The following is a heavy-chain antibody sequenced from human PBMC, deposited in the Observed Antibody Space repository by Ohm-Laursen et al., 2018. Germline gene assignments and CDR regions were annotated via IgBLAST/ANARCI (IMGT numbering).Heavy chain of an antibody. Sequence: SLRLSCTASGFTFDDYAMHWVRQAPGKGLEWVSGISWNSGSIGYADPVKGRFTISRDNAKNSLYLQMNSLRAEDTALYYCAKASNRYDFWSGYYTDFDYWGQGTLVTVSS. J-gene: IGHJ4*02. CDR1: GFTFDDYA. CDR2: ISWNSGSI. V-gene: IGHV3-9*01. CDR3: AKASNRYDFWSGYYTDFDY. D-gene: IGHD3-3*01.